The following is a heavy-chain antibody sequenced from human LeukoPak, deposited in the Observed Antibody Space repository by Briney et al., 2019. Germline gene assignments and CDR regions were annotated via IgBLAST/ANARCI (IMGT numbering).Heavy chain of an antibody. CDR1: GGSFSGYY. CDR3: ARGRRTRPHDAFDI. Sequence: SETLSLTCAVYGGSFSGYYWSWIRQPPGKGLEWIGEINHSGSTNYNPSLKSRVTISVDTSKNQFSLKLISVTAADTAVYYCARGRRTRPHDAFDIWGQGTMVTVSS. J-gene: IGHJ3*02. CDR2: INHSGST. D-gene: IGHD1-14*01. V-gene: IGHV4-34*01.